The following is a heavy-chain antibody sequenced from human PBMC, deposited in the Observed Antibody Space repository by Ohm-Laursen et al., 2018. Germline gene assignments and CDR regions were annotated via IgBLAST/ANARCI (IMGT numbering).Heavy chain of an antibody. J-gene: IGHJ6*02. Sequence: SLRLSCSASGFSFSSYWMNWVRQAPGKGLEWVANIKEDGSEKNYVDSVKGRFTISRDNGKNSLYLQLNSLRAEDTAVYYCARDSSRRAREGGMDVWGQGTMVTVSS. V-gene: IGHV3-7*01. D-gene: IGHD6-6*01. CDR1: GFSFSSYW. CDR2: IKEDGSEK. CDR3: ARDSSRRAREGGMDV.